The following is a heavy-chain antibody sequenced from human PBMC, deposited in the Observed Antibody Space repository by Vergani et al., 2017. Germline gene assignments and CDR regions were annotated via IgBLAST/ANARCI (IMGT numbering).Heavy chain of an antibody. J-gene: IGHJ6*03. Sequence: QVQLQQWGAGLLKPSETLSLTCAVYGGSFSGYYWSWIRQPAGKELEWIGRIYTSGSPNYNPSLKSRVTISIDTSKNQFSLKLSPVTAADTAVYYCARDRGYAVIWNYMDVWGKGATVSVSS. CDR2: IYTSGSP. CDR3: ARDRGYAVIWNYMDV. D-gene: IGHD2-2*01. V-gene: IGHV4-59*10. CDR1: GGSFSGYY.